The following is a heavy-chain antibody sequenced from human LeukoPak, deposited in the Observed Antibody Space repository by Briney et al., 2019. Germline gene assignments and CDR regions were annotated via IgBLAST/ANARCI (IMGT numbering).Heavy chain of an antibody. Sequence: GGSLRLSCAASGFTFSSYGMHWVRQAPGKGLEWVSSISSSSSYIYYADSVKGRFTISRDNAKNSLYLQMNSLRAEDTAVYYCARVWYGGNRTFDVWGQGTMVTVSS. D-gene: IGHD4-23*01. J-gene: IGHJ3*01. CDR1: GFTFSSYG. V-gene: IGHV3-21*01. CDR2: ISSSSSYI. CDR3: ARVWYGGNRTFDV.